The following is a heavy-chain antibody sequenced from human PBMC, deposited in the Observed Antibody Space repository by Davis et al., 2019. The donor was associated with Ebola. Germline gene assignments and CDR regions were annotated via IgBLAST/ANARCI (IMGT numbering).Heavy chain of an antibody. V-gene: IGHV3-74*01. J-gene: IGHJ4*02. CDR2: MNGDGSRT. D-gene: IGHD2-2*01. CDR1: GFTFSSHW. CDR3: AKDQDSSS. Sequence: GESLKISCAASGFTFSSHWMHWVRQVPGKGLVWVSRMNGDGSRTAYADSVKGRFTTSRDNAKNTLYLQMNSLRADDTAVYYCAKDQDSSSWGQGTLVTVSS.